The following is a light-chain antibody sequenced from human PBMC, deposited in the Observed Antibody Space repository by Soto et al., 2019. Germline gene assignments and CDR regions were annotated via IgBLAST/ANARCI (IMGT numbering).Light chain of an antibody. CDR3: HQYSNTFRK. J-gene: IGKJ1*01. Sequence: EIVLTPFQAALSVSPGERATLSCWASYTVGTNLAWYQQTPGQAPRLLIYDTSTRATGVPARFSGSGSGTEFTLTISNLQAEDSAVYHCHQYSNTFRKFGQGTKVDIK. CDR1: YTVGTN. CDR2: DTS. V-gene: IGKV3-15*01.